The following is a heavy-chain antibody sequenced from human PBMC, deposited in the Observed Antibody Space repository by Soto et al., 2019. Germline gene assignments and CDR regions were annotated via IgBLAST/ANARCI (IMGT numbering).Heavy chain of an antibody. Sequence: GGSLRLSCAASGFTFSSYAMSWVRQAPGKGLEWVSAISGSGGSTYYADSVKGRFTISRDNSKNTLYLQMNSLRAEDMAVYYCAKEGKYDFWSGYTLDYMDVWGKGTTVTVSS. CDR3: AKEGKYDFWSGYTLDYMDV. J-gene: IGHJ6*03. CDR2: ISGSGGST. V-gene: IGHV3-23*01. D-gene: IGHD3-3*01. CDR1: GFTFSSYA.